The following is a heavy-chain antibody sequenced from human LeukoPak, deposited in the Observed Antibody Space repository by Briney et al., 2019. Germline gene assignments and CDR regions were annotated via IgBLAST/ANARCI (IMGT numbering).Heavy chain of an antibody. CDR2: INHSGST. Sequence: SETLSLTCAVYGGSFSGYYWSWIRQPPGKGLEWIGEINHSGSTNYNPSLKSRVTISVDTSKNQFSLKLSSVTAADTAVYYCARSRYGSGSFQLDYWGQGTLVTVSS. CDR1: GGSFSGYY. V-gene: IGHV4-34*01. D-gene: IGHD3-10*01. CDR3: ARSRYGSGSFQLDY. J-gene: IGHJ4*02.